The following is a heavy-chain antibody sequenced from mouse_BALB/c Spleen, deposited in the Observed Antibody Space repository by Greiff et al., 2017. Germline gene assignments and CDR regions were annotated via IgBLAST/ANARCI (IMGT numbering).Heavy chain of an antibody. V-gene: IGHV5-12-1*01. CDR2: ISSGGGST. CDR3: ARLYYGNYHY. D-gene: IGHD2-1*01. J-gene: IGHJ2*01. Sequence: EVQRVESGGGLVKPGGSLKLSCAASGFAFSSYDMSWVRQTPEKRLEWVAYISSGGGSTYYPDTVKGRFTISRDNAKNTLYLQMSSLKSEDTAMYYCARLYYGNYHYWGQGTTLTVSS. CDR1: GFAFSSYD.